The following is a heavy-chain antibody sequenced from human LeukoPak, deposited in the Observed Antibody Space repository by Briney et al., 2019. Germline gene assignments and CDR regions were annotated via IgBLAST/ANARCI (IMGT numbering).Heavy chain of an antibody. CDR3: AKSTRAVMAMMDV. V-gene: IGHV3-11*06. CDR1: GFTFSDYY. Sequence: GGSLRLSCAASGFTFSDYYMSWLRQAPGKGLEWVSSISSRSTYIYHADSVKGRFTISRDNAKNSLFLQMNSLRAEDTAVYFCAKSTRAVMAMMDVWGKGTTVTVSS. J-gene: IGHJ6*04. CDR2: ISSRSTYI. D-gene: IGHD3-16*01.